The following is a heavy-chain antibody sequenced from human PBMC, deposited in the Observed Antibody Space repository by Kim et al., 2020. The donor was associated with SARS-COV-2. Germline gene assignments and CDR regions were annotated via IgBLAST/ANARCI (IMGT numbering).Heavy chain of an antibody. CDR2: ISGSGGST. D-gene: IGHD6-13*01. CDR3: AKVGIAAAGTWDYYYYGMDV. V-gene: IGHV3-23*01. CDR1: GFTFSSYA. Sequence: GGSLRLSCAASGFTFSSYAMSWVRQAPGKGLEWVSAISGSGGSTYYADSVKGRFTISRDNSKNTLYLQMNSLRAEDTAVYYCAKVGIAAAGTWDYYYYGMDVWGQGTTVTVSS. J-gene: IGHJ6*02.